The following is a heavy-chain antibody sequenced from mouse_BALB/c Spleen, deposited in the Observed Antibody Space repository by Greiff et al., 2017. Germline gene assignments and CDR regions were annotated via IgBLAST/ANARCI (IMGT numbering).Heavy chain of an antibody. CDR1: GFSLTSYG. CDR2: IWAGGST. J-gene: IGHJ1*01. Sequence: VKLMESGPGLVAPSQSLSITCTVSGFSLTSYGVHWVRQPPGKGLEWLGVIWAGGSTNYNSALMSRLSISKDNSKSQVFLKMNSLQTDDTAMYYCARDHYRYFDVWGAGTTVTVSS. V-gene: IGHV2-9*02. CDR3: ARDHYRYFDV.